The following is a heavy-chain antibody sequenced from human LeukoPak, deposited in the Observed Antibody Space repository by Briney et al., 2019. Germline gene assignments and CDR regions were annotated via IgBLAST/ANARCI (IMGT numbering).Heavy chain of an antibody. J-gene: IGHJ4*02. V-gene: IGHV3-11*01. CDR1: GFTFSDFY. D-gene: IGHD5-12*01. Sequence: GGSLRLSCAASGFTFSDFYMSWIRQAPGKGLEWVSYITSAGRAIYYADSVQGRFTISRDDARNSLYLQMNGLRAEDTAVYYCASDIVATSGDFWGQGTLVTVSS. CDR3: ASDIVATSGDF. CDR2: ITSAGRAI.